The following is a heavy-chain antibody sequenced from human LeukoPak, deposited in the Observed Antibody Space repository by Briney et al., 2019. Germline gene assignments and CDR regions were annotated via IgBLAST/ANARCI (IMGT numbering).Heavy chain of an antibody. J-gene: IGHJ4*02. D-gene: IGHD3-16*02. CDR1: GGSVSSGSYY. CDR2: IYYSGST. Sequence: PSETLSLTCTVSGGSVSSGSYYWSWIRQPPGKGLEWIGYIYYSGSTNYNPSLKSRVTISVDTSKNQFSLELSSVTAADTAVYYCAREYYDYVWGSYRAFDYWGQGTLVTVSS. V-gene: IGHV4-61*01. CDR3: AREYYDYVWGSYRAFDY.